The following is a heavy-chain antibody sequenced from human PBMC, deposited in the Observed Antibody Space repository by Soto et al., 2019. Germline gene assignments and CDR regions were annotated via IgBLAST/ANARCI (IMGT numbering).Heavy chain of an antibody. CDR3: AAGVDV. CDR2: ISYDGSNK. V-gene: IGHV3-30*03. D-gene: IGHD1-26*01. J-gene: IGHJ6*02. Sequence: PGGSLRLSCAASGFTFSSYGMHWVRQAPGKGLEWVAVISYDGSNKYYADSVKGRFTISRDNSKNTLYLQMNSLRAEDTAVYYCAAGVDVWGQGTTVTVSS. CDR1: GFTFSSYG.